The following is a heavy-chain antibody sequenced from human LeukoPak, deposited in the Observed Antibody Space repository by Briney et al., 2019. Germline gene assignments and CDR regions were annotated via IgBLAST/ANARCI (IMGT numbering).Heavy chain of an antibody. J-gene: IGHJ5*02. CDR2: ISGSGGST. CDR3: AKEGADIVVIPAAENWFDP. D-gene: IGHD2-2*01. V-gene: IGHV3-23*01. CDR1: GFTFSSYA. Sequence: GGSLRLSCAASGFTFSSYAMSWVRQAPGKGLEWVSAISGSGGSTSYADSVKGRFTISRDNSKNTLYLQMNSLRAEDTAVYYCAKEGADIVVIPAAENWFDPWGQGTLVTVSS.